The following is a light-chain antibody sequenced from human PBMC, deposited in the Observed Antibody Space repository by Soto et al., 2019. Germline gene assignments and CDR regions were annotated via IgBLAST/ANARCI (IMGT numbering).Light chain of an antibody. CDR2: KTS. J-gene: IGKJ1*01. V-gene: IGKV1-5*03. CDR3: QNFDSAPQT. CDR1: QSIDSW. Sequence: DIPITQSPATLSASVGDRVTITCRASQSIDSWLAWYQQKPGKAPKLLIYKTSNFESGVPSRFRGGGSGTEFTLTISSLQPEDVATYYCQNFDSAPQTFGQGTKV.